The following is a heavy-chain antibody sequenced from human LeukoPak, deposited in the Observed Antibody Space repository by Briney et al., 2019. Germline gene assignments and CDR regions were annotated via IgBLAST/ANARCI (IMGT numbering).Heavy chain of an antibody. CDR3: ARGLNDSWTGENY. CDR2: IHAGGST. Sequence: SETLSLTCTVSGGSIRSGSYYWSWIRQPAGKGLEWIGRIHAGGSTNYNPSLRSRVTISADTSKNQFSLKVRYVTAADTAVYYCARGLNDSWTGENYWGQGTLVTVSS. CDR1: GGSIRSGSYY. D-gene: IGHD3-3*01. V-gene: IGHV4-61*02. J-gene: IGHJ4*02.